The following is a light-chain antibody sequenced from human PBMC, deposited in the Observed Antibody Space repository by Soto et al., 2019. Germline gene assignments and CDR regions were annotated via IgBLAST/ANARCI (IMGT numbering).Light chain of an antibody. Sequence: EIVLTQSPGALSLSPGERATLSCRASQSFSSNPLAWYQQKPGQAPSLLMYGASNRATGIPDRFSGSGSGSGTDFTLTISRLEPEDFAVYYCQHYGSSPIPFGQGTRLAIK. J-gene: IGKJ5*01. V-gene: IGKV3-20*01. CDR3: QHYGSSPIP. CDR2: GAS. CDR1: QSFSSNP.